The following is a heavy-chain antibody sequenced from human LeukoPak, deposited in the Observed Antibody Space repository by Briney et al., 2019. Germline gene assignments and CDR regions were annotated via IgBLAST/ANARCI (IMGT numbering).Heavy chain of an antibody. CDR2: IYHSGST. D-gene: IGHD6-6*01. CDR1: GGSISSSNW. CDR3: ARTSIAARRANAFDI. J-gene: IGHJ3*02. V-gene: IGHV4-4*02. Sequence: SETLSLTCAVSGGSISSSNWWSGVRQPPGKGLDGIGEIYHSGSTNYNPSLKSRVTISVDRSQNQFSLKLSSVTAADTAVYYCARTSIAARRANAFDIWGQGTMVTVSS.